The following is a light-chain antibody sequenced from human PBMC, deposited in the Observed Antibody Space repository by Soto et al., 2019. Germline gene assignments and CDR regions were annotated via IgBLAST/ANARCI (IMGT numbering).Light chain of an antibody. J-gene: IGKJ4*01. CDR3: QKHSSVPFT. V-gene: IGKV1-27*01. Sequence: DIQMTQSPSFLSAFVGDRVTITCRASQGISNSLAWYHHKPGKVPKLLIYAASTLHSGVPSRFSGSGSGTDFTLTISSLQPEDVAVYYCQKHSSVPFTFGGGTKVEIK. CDR1: QGISNS. CDR2: AAS.